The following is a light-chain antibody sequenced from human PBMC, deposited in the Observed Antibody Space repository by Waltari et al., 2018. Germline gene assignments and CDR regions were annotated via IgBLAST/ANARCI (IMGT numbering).Light chain of an antibody. V-gene: IGLV2-8*01. J-gene: IGLJ2*01. Sequence: QSALTQPPSASGSPGQSVTISCPGTSSDVGGYTYVSWYQQHPGKVPKLVIFEVSKRPSGVPDRFSGSRSGNTASLTVSGLQAEDEADYYCSSYAGSNTYVLFGGGTKLTVL. CDR3: SSYAGSNTYVL. CDR1: SSDVGGYTY. CDR2: EVS.